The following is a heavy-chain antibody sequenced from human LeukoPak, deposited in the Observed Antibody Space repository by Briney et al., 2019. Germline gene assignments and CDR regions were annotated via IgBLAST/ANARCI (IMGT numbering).Heavy chain of an antibody. CDR3: ARAPYYDFWSGYQYYFDY. CDR2: IYYSGST. J-gene: IGHJ4*02. CDR1: GGSISSSSYY. Sequence: YPSETLSLTCTVSGGSISSSSYYWGWIRQPPGKGLEWIGSIYYSGSTYYNPSLKSRVTISVDTSKNQFSLKLSSVTAADTAVYYCARAPYYDFWSGYQYYFDYWGQGTLVTVSS. V-gene: IGHV4-39*01. D-gene: IGHD3-3*01.